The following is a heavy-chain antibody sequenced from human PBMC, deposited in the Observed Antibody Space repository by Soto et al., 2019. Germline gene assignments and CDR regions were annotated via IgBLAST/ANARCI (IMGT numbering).Heavy chain of an antibody. CDR2: VNSDGDTT. D-gene: IGHD3-16*01. Sequence: GGSLRLSCAASGFTFMNYWMHWVLQAPWKGLVWVSRVNSDGDTTYYADSVKGRFTISRDNAKNTLHLQMNSLGAEDAAVYYCASNYAYAEGYYFYGIDVWGQGTTVTVSS. CDR1: GFTFMNYW. V-gene: IGHV3-74*01. J-gene: IGHJ6*02. CDR3: ASNYAYAEGYYFYGIDV.